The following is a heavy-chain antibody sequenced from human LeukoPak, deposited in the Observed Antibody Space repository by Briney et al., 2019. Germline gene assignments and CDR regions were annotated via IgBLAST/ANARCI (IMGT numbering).Heavy chain of an antibody. CDR2: IYYSGST. CDR1: GGSISSYY. CDR3: ARWEYCGGDCYPAAFDY. Sequence: PSKTLSLTCTVSGGSISSYYWSWIRQPPGRGLEWIGYIYYSGSTNYNPSLKSRVTISVDTSKNQFSLKLSSVTAADTGVYYCARWEYCGGDCYPAAFDYWGQRTLVTVSS. J-gene: IGHJ4*02. V-gene: IGHV4-59*01. D-gene: IGHD2-21*02.